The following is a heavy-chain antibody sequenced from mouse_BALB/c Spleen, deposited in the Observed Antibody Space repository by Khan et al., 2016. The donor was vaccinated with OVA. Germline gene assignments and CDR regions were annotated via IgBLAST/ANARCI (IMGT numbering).Heavy chain of an antibody. CDR1: GYSITSGYY. V-gene: IGHV3-6*02. CDR3: ASKSYGKGAY. J-gene: IGHJ3*01. Sequence: EVQLQESGPGLVKPSQSLSLTCSVTGYSITSGYYWSWIRQFPGNRLEWMGYISYDGSNNYIPSLKNRISITRDTSKKQFFLKLNSVTTEDTATYYCASKSYGKGAYWGQGTLVTVSA. CDR2: ISYDGSN. D-gene: IGHD2-1*01.